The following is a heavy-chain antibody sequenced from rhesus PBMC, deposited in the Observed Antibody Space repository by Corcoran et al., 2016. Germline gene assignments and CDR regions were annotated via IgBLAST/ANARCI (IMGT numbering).Heavy chain of an antibody. CDR2: IYGGSGSP. D-gene: IGHD1-44*02. V-gene: IGHV4-143*01. J-gene: IGHJ4*01. CDR3: ARNRGGSYLYFDY. Sequence: QVQLQESGPGVVKPSETLSLTCAVSGGSISGYYLWSWIRQPPGKGLEWIGDIYGGSGSPSTNPSLKNRVPISKGTSKNQFSLKLSSVTAADTAVYYCARNRGGSYLYFDYWGQGVLVTVSS. CDR1: GGSISGYYL.